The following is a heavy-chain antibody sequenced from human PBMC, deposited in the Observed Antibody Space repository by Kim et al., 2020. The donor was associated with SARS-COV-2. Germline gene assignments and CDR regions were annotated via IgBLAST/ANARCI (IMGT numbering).Heavy chain of an antibody. CDR3: ARGFWSSSWFLYFDSLNYGMDV. CDR1: GFTFSSYG. Sequence: GGSLRLSCAASGFTFSSYGMHWVRQAPGKGLEWVAVIWYDGSNKYYADSVKGRFTISRDNSKNTLYLQMNSLRAEDTAVYYCARGFWSSSWFLYFDSLNYGMDVWGQGTTVTVSS. CDR2: IWYDGSNK. V-gene: IGHV3-33*08. D-gene: IGHD6-13*01. J-gene: IGHJ6*02.